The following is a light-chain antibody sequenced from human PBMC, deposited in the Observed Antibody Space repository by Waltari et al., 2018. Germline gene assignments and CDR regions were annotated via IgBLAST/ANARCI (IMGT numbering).Light chain of an antibody. CDR1: SSDVGSYTL. Sequence: QSALTQPASVSGSPGQSLTISCPGTSSDVGSYTLVSRYQHHPGKAPKLMIYEGSKRPSGVSNRFSGSKSGNTASLTISGLQAEDEADYYCCSYAGSNTWVFGEGTKLTVL. CDR2: EGS. J-gene: IGLJ3*02. CDR3: CSYAGSNTWV. V-gene: IGLV2-23*01.